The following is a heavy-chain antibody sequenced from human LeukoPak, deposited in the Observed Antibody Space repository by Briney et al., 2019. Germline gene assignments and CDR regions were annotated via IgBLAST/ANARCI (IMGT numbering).Heavy chain of an antibody. V-gene: IGHV4-30-4*08. J-gene: IGHJ4*02. D-gene: IGHD3-3*01. CDR3: AGVYYDFWSGYFDY. CDR2: IYYSGSP. Sequence: PSQTLSLTCTVSGGSLSSGDYYWSWIRQHPGKGLEWIGYIYYSGSPYSHPSLKSRVPISVDTSKNQFSLKLSSVTAADTAVYYCAGVYYDFWSGYFDYWGQGTLVTVSS. CDR1: GGSLSSGDYY.